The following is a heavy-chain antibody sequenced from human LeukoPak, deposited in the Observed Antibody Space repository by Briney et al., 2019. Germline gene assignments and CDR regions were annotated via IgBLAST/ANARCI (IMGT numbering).Heavy chain of an antibody. CDR2: ISAYSGNT. CDR3: ARDRGIVGAKPIFDN. J-gene: IGHJ4*02. D-gene: IGHD1-26*01. CDR1: GYTFTSYN. Sequence: GASVKVSCKTSGYTFTSYNINWVRQAPGQGLEWMGWISAYSGNTNYAQKRQGRVTMTTDTSTNTAYMDLRGLISDDTAVYYCARDRGIVGAKPIFDNWGQGTLVTVSS. V-gene: IGHV1-18*01.